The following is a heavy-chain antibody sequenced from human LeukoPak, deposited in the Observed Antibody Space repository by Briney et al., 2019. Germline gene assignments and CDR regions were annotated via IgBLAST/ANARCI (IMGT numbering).Heavy chain of an antibody. D-gene: IGHD3-10*01. V-gene: IGHV3-30*18. CDR1: GFIFSSYC. Sequence: PGGFLRLSWAASGFIFSSYCIHWVRQAPGKGLEVVALISSDGNNEYYPDSVKGRYTISRDNSKRVLYLQMNSLSVEDTAVYYCAKVRALYGSGSYSYGMGVWGQGTTVTVSS. CDR3: AKVRALYGSGSYSYGMGV. J-gene: IGHJ6*02. CDR2: ISSDGNNE.